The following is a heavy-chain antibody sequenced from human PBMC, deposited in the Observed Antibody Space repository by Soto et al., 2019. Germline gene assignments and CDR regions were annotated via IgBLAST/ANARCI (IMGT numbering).Heavy chain of an antibody. CDR3: ARGGYTGSYYSLDY. Sequence: RGESLKISCKGSGYTFTNYWIAWVRQMPGKGLEWMGIIFPGGSDTTYSPSFQGQVTISADKSISTAYLQWRSLKASDTAMYFCARGGYTGSYYSLDYSGQGPLVTVYS. CDR2: IFPGGSDT. J-gene: IGHJ4*02. CDR1: GYTFTNYW. V-gene: IGHV5-51*01. D-gene: IGHD3-10*01.